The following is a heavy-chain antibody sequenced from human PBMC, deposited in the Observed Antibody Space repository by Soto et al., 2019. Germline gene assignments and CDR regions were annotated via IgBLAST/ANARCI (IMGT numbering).Heavy chain of an antibody. CDR3: ARTAIVVVIAYFDY. J-gene: IGHJ4*02. CDR1: GGSISSSSYY. Sequence: SETLSLTCTVSGGSISSSSYYWGWIRQPPGKGLEWIGSIYYSGSTYYNPSLKSRVTISVDTSKNQFSLKLSSVTAADTAVYYCARTAIVVVIAYFDYWGQGTLVTVS. CDR2: IYYSGST. V-gene: IGHV4-39*01. D-gene: IGHD2-21*01.